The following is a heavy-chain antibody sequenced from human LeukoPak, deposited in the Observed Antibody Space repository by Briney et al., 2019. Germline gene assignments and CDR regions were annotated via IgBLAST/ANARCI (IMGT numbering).Heavy chain of an antibody. J-gene: IGHJ4*02. Sequence: ASVEVSCKASGYTFIGYHMHWVRQAPGQGLEWMGRINPNSGDTNYAQEFQGRVAMTRDTSISTAFMELTRLRSDDTAVYYCARDYCSSTSCLFDYWGQGTLVTVSS. D-gene: IGHD2-2*01. V-gene: IGHV1-2*06. CDR2: INPNSGDT. CDR1: GYTFIGYH. CDR3: ARDYCSSTSCLFDY.